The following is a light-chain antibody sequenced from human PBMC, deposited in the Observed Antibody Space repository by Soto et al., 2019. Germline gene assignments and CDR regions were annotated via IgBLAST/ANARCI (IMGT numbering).Light chain of an antibody. J-gene: IGKJ1*01. CDR2: EAS. Sequence: DIQMTQSPSSLSASVCDRVTITCRASQGMRHYLAGYQQKPGKVPKLLIYEASNLQSGAPSRFSGGRSGTEFALTISSLQTEDLATIFFQNFDRAPQTFGQGTKVEIK. CDR1: QGMRHY. CDR3: QNFDRAPQT. V-gene: IGKV1-27*01.